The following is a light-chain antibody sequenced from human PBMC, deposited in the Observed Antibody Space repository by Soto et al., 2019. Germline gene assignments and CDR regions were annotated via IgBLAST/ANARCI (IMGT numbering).Light chain of an antibody. J-gene: IGKJ4*01. Sequence: DIQMPQSPSSVSASVGDRVTITCRASQDIHTWLAWYQQKPGKAPKLLIYAASSLQSGVPPRFSGSGSGTDFTLTISSLQPEDFATYDCHQANSFPFTFGGGTKVEIK. CDR1: QDIHTW. V-gene: IGKV1-12*02. CDR2: AAS. CDR3: HQANSFPFT.